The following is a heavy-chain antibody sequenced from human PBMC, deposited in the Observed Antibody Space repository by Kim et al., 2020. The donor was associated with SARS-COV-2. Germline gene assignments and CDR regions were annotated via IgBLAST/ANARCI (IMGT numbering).Heavy chain of an antibody. CDR3: ARDVLVGATSYGMDV. CDR1: GFTFSSYG. V-gene: IGHV3-33*01. Sequence: GGSLRLSCAASGFTFSSYGMHWVRQAPGKGLEWVAVIWYDGSNKYYADSVKGRFTISRDNSKNTLYLQMNILRAESTVLYYCARDVLVGATSYGMDVLGQGTTVT. CDR2: IWYDGSNK. D-gene: IGHD1-26*01. J-gene: IGHJ6*02.